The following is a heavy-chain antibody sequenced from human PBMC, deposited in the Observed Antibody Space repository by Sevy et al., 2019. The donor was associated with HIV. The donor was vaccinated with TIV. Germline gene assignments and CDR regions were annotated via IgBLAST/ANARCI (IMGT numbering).Heavy chain of an antibody. Sequence: GSLKISCKGSGYSFTTYWITWVRQMPGKGLEWMGRIDPSDSYTNYSPSFQGHVTISADKSISTVYLQWSSLKASDTAMYYCARHLGYYDSGTYYDYFDYWGQGTLVTVSS. CDR1: GYSFTTYW. CDR3: ARHLGYYDSGTYYDYFDY. J-gene: IGHJ4*02. D-gene: IGHD3-10*01. V-gene: IGHV5-10-1*01. CDR2: IDPSDSYT.